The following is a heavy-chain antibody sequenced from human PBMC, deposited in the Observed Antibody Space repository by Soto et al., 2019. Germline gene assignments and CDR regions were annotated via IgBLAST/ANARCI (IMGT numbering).Heavy chain of an antibody. CDR2: TYHSGIT. D-gene: IGHD2-2*01. V-gene: IGHV4-59*01. CDR1: GGSMNTYY. J-gene: IGHJ5*02. CDR3: ARGSTRFDP. Sequence: SETLSLTCTVSGGSMNTYYWSWIRQPPGKGLEWIGYTYHSGITNYNPSLKSRVNILEDTSKNQFSLTVTSVTAVDTAVYYCARGSTRFDPWGQGTLVTVSS.